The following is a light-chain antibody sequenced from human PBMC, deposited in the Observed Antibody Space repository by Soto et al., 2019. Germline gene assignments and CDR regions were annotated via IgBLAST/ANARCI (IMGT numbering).Light chain of an antibody. Sequence: EIVLTQSPATLSLSPGESATPSCRARQSVGTFLAWYQHKPGQAPRLLILDASTRATGVPPRFSGSKSGTDFTLTISRLEPEDFAVYYCQQRRTWPLTFGGGTKVDI. CDR3: QQRRTWPLT. CDR1: QSVGTF. CDR2: DAS. V-gene: IGKV3-11*01. J-gene: IGKJ4*01.